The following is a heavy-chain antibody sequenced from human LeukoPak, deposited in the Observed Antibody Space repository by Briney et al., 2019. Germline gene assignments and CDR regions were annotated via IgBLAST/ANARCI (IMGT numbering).Heavy chain of an antibody. V-gene: IGHV3-74*01. CDR3: ARDLFVEAVAGTDY. Sequence: GGSLRLSCAASGFTFSSYWMHWVRQAPGKGLVWVSRTNTDGSSTSYADSVKGRFTISRDNAKNTLYLQMNGLRAEDTAVYYCARDLFVEAVAGTDYWGQGTLVTVSS. D-gene: IGHD6-19*01. J-gene: IGHJ4*02. CDR2: TNTDGSST. CDR1: GFTFSSYW.